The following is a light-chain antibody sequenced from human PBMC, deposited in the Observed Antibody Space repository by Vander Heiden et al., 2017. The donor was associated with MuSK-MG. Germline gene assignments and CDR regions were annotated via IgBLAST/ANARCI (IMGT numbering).Light chain of an antibody. Sequence: EIVLTQSPATLSLSPGERATLSCRASQSDRGYLAWYQQKPGQAPRLLIYDASNRATGIPARFSGSGSGTDFTLTISSLEPEDFAVYYCQQRSNWPPALTFGGGTKVEIK. CDR2: DAS. V-gene: IGKV3-11*01. CDR3: QQRSNWPPALT. J-gene: IGKJ4*01. CDR1: QSDRGY.